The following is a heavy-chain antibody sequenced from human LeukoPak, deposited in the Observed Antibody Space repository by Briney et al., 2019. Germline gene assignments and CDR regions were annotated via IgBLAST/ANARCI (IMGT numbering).Heavy chain of an antibody. CDR1: GFTFNKYT. CDR3: ARSWREQGVNRYYYYYYMDV. J-gene: IGHJ6*03. CDR2: ISTSSSYI. D-gene: IGHD1-26*01. V-gene: IGHV3-21*01. Sequence: PGGSLRLSCAASGFTFNKYTMNWVRQAPGKGLEWVSSISTSSSYIYYADSVKGRFTISRDNAKNSLYLQMNSLRAEDTAVYYCARSWREQGVNRYYYYYYMDVWGKGTTVTVSS.